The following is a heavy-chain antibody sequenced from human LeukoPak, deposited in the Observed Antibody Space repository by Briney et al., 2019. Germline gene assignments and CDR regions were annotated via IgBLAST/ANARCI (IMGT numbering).Heavy chain of an antibody. CDR2: IYPGGVT. Sequence: GGSLRLSCAASGFTINTNYMNWVRQAPGRGLEWLSVIYPGGVTKYAESVKGRFTVSRDIAKNTVYLEMNDLRAEDTAVYYCARDSVDGLTGYYNWFDPWGQGTLVIVSS. CDR1: GFTINTNY. D-gene: IGHD3-9*01. V-gene: IGHV3-53*01. CDR3: ARDSVDGLTGYYNWFDP. J-gene: IGHJ5*02.